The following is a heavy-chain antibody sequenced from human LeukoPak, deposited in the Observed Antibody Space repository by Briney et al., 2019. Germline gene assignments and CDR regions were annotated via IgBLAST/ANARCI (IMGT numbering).Heavy chain of an antibody. Sequence: PGGSLRLSCAASGFTFSSYAMSWVRQAPGKGLEWVSAISGSGGSTYYADSVKGRFTISRDNSKNTLYLQMNSLRAEDTAVYYCAKERGWGYCSSTSCYEWSFDYWGQGTLVTVSS. J-gene: IGHJ4*02. D-gene: IGHD2-2*01. CDR3: AKERGWGYCSSTSCYEWSFDY. CDR1: GFTFSSYA. CDR2: ISGSGGST. V-gene: IGHV3-23*01.